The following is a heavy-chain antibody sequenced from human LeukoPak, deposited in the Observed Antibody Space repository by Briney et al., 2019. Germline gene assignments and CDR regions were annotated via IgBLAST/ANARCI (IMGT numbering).Heavy chain of an antibody. CDR3: TRDPPDYGYYDDAFDI. Sequence: GGSLRLSCAASGFTFSGSAMHWVRQASGKGLEWVGRIRSKANSYATAYAASVKGRFTISRDDSKNTAYLQMNSLKTEDTAVYYCTRDPPDYGYYDDAFDIWGQGTMVTVSS. J-gene: IGHJ3*02. V-gene: IGHV3-73*01. CDR2: IRSKANSYAT. CDR1: GFTFSGSA. D-gene: IGHD4-17*01.